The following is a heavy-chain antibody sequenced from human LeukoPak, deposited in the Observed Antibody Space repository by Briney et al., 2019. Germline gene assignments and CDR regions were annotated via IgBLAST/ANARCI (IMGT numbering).Heavy chain of an antibody. J-gene: IGHJ4*02. D-gene: IGHD2-15*01. CDR3: ARAEGYCSGGSCYHFDY. Sequence: SVKVSCKASGGTFSSYAISWVRQAPGQGLEWIGRIIPIFGTANYAQKFQGRVTITADKSTSTAYMELSSLRSEDTAVYYCARAEGYCSGGSCYHFDYWGQGTLVTVSS. CDR2: IIPIFGTA. CDR1: GGTFSSYA. V-gene: IGHV1-69*06.